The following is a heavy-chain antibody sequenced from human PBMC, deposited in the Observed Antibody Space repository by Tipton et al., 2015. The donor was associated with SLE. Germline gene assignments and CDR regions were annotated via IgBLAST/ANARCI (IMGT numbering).Heavy chain of an antibody. V-gene: IGHV4-31*11. CDR2: IYYSGST. Sequence: GLVKPSETLSLTCAVYGGSFSGYYWSWIRQHPGKGLEWIGYIYYSGSTYYNPSLKSRVTISVDTSKNQFSLKLSSVTAADTAVYYSAVITGTYGDWYFDLWGQGTLVTVSS. J-gene: IGHJ2*01. CDR3: AVITGTYGDWYFDL. CDR1: GGSFSGYY. D-gene: IGHD1-7*01.